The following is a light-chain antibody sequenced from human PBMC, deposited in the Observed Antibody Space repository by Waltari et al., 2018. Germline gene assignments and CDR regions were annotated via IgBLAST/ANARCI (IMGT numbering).Light chain of an antibody. J-gene: IGKJ1*01. V-gene: IGKV3-15*01. Sequence: ETVMTQSPGTLSVSPGERATLPCRASQSINNNLAWYQQKPGQAPRLLIYDASRRATGIPARFSGGGSGTEFTLTISSLQSEDFGVYYCQSYSNWPPRATFGQGTKVEIK. CDR2: DAS. CDR1: QSINNN. CDR3: QSYSNWPPRAT.